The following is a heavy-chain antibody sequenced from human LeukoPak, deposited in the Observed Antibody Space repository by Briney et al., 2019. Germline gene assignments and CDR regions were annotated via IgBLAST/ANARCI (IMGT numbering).Heavy chain of an antibody. CDR1: GGSISSGSYY. CDR3: ARVASTYYYDSSGYYYDPLFDY. J-gene: IGHJ4*02. CDR2: IYTSGST. D-gene: IGHD3-22*01. Sequence: SQTLSLTCTASGGSISSGSYYWSWIRQPAGKGLEWIGRIYTSGSTNYNPSLKSRVTISVDTSKNQFSLKLSSVTAADTAVYYCARVASTYYYDSSGYYYDPLFDYWGQGTLVTVSS. V-gene: IGHV4-61*02.